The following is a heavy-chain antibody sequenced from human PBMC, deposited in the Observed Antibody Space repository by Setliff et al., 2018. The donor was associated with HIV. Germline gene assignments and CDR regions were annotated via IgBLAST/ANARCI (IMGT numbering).Heavy chain of an antibody. CDR3: ARDFNYDTSASLTGSGLDV. CDR1: GYTFTSYA. D-gene: IGHD3-22*01. Sequence: ASVKVSCKASGYTFTSYAMHWVRQAPGQGLEWMGIINASGGSTTYAQKLQGRVTMTRDTSTSTVYMELRSLRSEDTAVYYCARDFNYDTSASLTGSGLDVWGQGATVTVSS. J-gene: IGHJ6*02. V-gene: IGHV1-46*04. CDR2: INASGGST.